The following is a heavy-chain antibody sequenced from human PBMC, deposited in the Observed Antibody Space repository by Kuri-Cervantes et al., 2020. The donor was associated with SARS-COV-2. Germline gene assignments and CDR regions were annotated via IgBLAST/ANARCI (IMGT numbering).Heavy chain of an antibody. D-gene: IGHD3-16*01. J-gene: IGHJ4*02. V-gene: IGHV4-39*01. CDR3: ARVLRTASFDF. CDR1: GGSISSRNFY. CDR2: FYYSGST. Sequence: SETLSLTCSVSGGSISSRNFYWGWNRQPPGKGLEWIGNFYYSGSTYYSPSLKSRVTISMDTSKDQFSLKLSPVTAADTAVYYCARVLRTASFDFWGQGTLVTVSS.